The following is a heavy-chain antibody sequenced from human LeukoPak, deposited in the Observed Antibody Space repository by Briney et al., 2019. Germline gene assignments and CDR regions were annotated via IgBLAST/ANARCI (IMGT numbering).Heavy chain of an antibody. Sequence: GGSLRLSCAASGFTFDDYGMHWVRQAPGKGLEWVSGINWNSGSIGYADSVKGRFTISRDNAKNSLYMQMNSLRAEDTALYYCAKGGYSSGWYVAGDAFDIWGQGTMVTVSS. J-gene: IGHJ3*02. CDR1: GFTFDDYG. CDR2: INWNSGSI. D-gene: IGHD6-19*01. V-gene: IGHV3-9*01. CDR3: AKGGYSSGWYVAGDAFDI.